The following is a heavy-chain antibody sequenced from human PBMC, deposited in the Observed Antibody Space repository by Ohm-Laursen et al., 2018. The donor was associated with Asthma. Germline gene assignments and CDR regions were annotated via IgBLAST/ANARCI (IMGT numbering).Heavy chain of an antibody. CDR2: GGSYYDGGLK. Sequence: SLRLSCAASGFTFRSYAMHWVRQAPGKGLEWVAVGGSYYDGGLKYYADSVNGRFTVSRDDSKNTLYLQMNSLRPDDTAVYYCARDVTEWYLPAFDFWGQGTLVTVSS. CDR1: GFTFRSYA. CDR3: ARDVTEWYLPAFDF. D-gene: IGHD3-3*01. V-gene: IGHV3-30-3*01. J-gene: IGHJ4*02.